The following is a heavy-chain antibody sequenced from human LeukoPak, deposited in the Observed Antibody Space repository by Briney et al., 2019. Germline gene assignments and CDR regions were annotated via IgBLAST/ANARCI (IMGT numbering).Heavy chain of an antibody. D-gene: IGHD2-21*02. Sequence: SETLSLTCTVSGGSISSSSYYWGWIRQPPGKGLEWIGSIYYSGSTDYNPSLKSRVTISVDTSKNQFSLKLSSVTAADTAVYYCARDRSLDCGGDCLDAFDIWGQGTMVTVSS. CDR2: IYYSGST. CDR1: GGSISSSSYY. J-gene: IGHJ3*02. CDR3: ARDRSLDCGGDCLDAFDI. V-gene: IGHV4-39*07.